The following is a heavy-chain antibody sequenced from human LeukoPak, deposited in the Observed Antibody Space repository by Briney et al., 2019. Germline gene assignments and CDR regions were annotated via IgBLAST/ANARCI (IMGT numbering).Heavy chain of an antibody. Sequence: PGRPLRLSCAASGFTFDDYAMHWVRQTPGKGLEWVSGISWNSGAIGYADSVKGRFTISRDNAKNSLYLQMNSLRPEDMALYYCAKEGGGGKFYFDYWGQGTLVTVSS. CDR3: AKEGGGGKFYFDY. CDR2: ISWNSGAI. D-gene: IGHD3-16*01. V-gene: IGHV3-9*03. CDR1: GFTFDDYA. J-gene: IGHJ4*02.